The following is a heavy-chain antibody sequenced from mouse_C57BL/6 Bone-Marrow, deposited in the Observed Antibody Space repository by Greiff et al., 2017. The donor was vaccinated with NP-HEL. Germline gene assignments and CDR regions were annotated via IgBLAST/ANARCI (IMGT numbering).Heavy chain of an antibody. V-gene: IGHV1-55*01. J-gene: IGHJ3*01. CDR3: ARSHGSRAWFAY. CDR1: GYTFTSYW. CDR2: IYPGSGST. D-gene: IGHD1-1*01. Sequence: QVQLQQPGAELVKPGASVKMSCKASGYTFTSYWITWVKQRPGQGLEWIGDIYPGSGSTNYNEKFKSKATLTVDTSSSTAYMQLSSLTSEDSAVYYCARSHGSRAWFAYWGQGTLVTVSA.